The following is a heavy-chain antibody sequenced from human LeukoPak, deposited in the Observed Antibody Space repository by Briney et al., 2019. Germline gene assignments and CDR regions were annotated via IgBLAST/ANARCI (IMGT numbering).Heavy chain of an antibody. Sequence: GGSLRLSCAASGFTFSSYWMHWVRQAPGKGLVWVSRINSDGSSTSYADSVKGRFTISRDNAKNTLYLQMNSLRAEDTAVYYCARVRGIALFDYWGQGTLVTVSS. CDR2: INSDGSST. J-gene: IGHJ4*02. CDR1: GFTFSSYW. CDR3: ARVRGIALFDY. D-gene: IGHD6-13*01. V-gene: IGHV3-74*01.